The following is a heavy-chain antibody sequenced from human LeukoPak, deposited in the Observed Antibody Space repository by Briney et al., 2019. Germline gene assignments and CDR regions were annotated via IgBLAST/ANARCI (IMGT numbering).Heavy chain of an antibody. Sequence: SETLSLTCTVSGGSISSSSYYWGWIRQPPGKGLEWIGSIYYSGSTNYNPSLKSRVTISVDTSKNQFSLKLSSVTAADTAVYYCAREAAMVTFNPTPTYYFDYWGQGTLVTVSS. D-gene: IGHD5-18*01. CDR3: AREAAMVTFNPTPTYYFDY. V-gene: IGHV4-39*07. CDR2: IYYSGST. J-gene: IGHJ4*02. CDR1: GGSISSSSYY.